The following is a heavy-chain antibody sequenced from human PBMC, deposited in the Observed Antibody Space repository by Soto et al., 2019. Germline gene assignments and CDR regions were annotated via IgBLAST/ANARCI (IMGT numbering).Heavy chain of an antibody. CDR1: GGSFREYY. CDR3: AGDIITVIGGDIYYYFGMDV. D-gene: IGHD3-10*01. Sequence: PSETLSLTCEVNGGSFREYYWSWIRQSPGKGLEWIGEINQSGTTHYNPSLKSRVRISIDKSKNQFSLNLTSVTAADTATYYCAGDIITVIGGDIYYYFGMDVWGQGTTVTVSS. J-gene: IGHJ6*02. CDR2: INQSGTT. V-gene: IGHV4-34*01.